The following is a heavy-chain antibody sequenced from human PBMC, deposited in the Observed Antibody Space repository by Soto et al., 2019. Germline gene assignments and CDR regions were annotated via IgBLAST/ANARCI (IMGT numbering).Heavy chain of an antibody. J-gene: IGHJ4*02. CDR3: ASTLIRGVITTYFDY. V-gene: IGHV3-30-3*01. CDR1: GFTFSSYA. D-gene: IGHD3-10*01. Sequence: QVPLVESGRGVVQPGRSLRLSCAASGFTFSSYAMHWVRQAPGKGLEWVAVISYDGSDKYYADSVKGRFTISRDNSKNTLYLQMNSLRVEDTAVYYCASTLIRGVITTYFDYWGQGTLVTVSS. CDR2: ISYDGSDK.